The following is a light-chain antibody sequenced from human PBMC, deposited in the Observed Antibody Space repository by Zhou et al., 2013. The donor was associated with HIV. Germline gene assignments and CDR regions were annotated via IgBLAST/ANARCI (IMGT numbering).Light chain of an antibody. Sequence: EIVLTQSPGTLSLSPGERATLSCRASQSVSSSYLAWYQQKPGQAPRLLIYGASSRATGIPDRFSGSGSGTDFTLTISRLEPEDFAVYYCQQYGSSPLYTFGLGDQAG. CDR3: QQYGSSPLYT. J-gene: IGKJ2*01. V-gene: IGKV3-20*01. CDR2: GAS. CDR1: QSVSSSY.